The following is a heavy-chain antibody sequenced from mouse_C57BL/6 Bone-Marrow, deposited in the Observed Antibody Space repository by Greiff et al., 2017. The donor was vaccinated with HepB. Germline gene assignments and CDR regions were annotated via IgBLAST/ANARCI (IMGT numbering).Heavy chain of an antibody. CDR2: INPYNGGT. V-gene: IGHV1-19*01. D-gene: IGHD1-1*01. J-gene: IGHJ2*01. CDR3: GSGSSLFDY. CDR1: GYTFTDYY. Sequence: VQLQQSGPVLVKPGASVKMSCKASGYTFTDYYMNWVKQSHGKSLEWIGVINPYNGGTSYNQKFKGKATLTVDKSSSTAYMELNSLTSEDSAVYYCGSGSSLFDYWGQGTTLTVSS.